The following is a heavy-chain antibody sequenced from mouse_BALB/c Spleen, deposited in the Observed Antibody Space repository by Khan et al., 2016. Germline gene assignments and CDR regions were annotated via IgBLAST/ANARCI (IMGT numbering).Heavy chain of an antibody. J-gene: IGHJ2*01. D-gene: IGHD1-1*01. CDR2: ISYSGST. V-gene: IGHV3-2*02. Sequence: EVQLQESGPGLVKPSQSLSLTCTVTGYSITSDYAWNWIRQFPGNKLEWMGYISYSGSTSYNPSLKSRISITRDTSKNQFFLQLNSVTTEDTATYYCARGDYGRGYFDYWGQGTTLTVSS. CDR1: GYSITSDYA. CDR3: ARGDYGRGYFDY.